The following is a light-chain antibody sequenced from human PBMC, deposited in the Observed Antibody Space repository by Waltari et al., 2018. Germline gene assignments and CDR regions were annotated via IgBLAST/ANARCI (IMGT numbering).Light chain of an antibody. Sequence: EIVMTQSPATLSVSPGERATLSCRASQTVNSNLAWFQQRPGQAPRPLIYGASTRAPGIPASFSGSGSGTEFTLTISSLQSEDFAVYYCQHYNNWSGAFGPGTKVDIK. CDR1: QTVNSN. CDR3: QHYNNWSGA. J-gene: IGKJ3*01. V-gene: IGKV3-15*01. CDR2: GAS.